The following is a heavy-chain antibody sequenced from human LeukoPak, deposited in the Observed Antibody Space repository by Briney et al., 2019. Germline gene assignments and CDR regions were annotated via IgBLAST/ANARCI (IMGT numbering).Heavy chain of an antibody. J-gene: IGHJ6*02. D-gene: IGHD3-3*01. CDR3: AREAWGDFWSGYPTYYYYYGMDV. CDR2: TYYRSKWYN. Sequence: SQTLSLTCAISGDSFSSNSAAWNWIRQSPSRGLEWLGRTYYRSKWYNEYAVSVKSRITINPDTSKSQFSLQLNSVTPEDTAVYYCAREAWGDFWSGYPTYYYYYGMDVWGQGTTVTVSS. V-gene: IGHV6-1*01. CDR1: GDSFSSNSAA.